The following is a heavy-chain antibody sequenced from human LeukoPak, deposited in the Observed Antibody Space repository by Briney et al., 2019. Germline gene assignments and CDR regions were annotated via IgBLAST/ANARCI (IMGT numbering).Heavy chain of an antibody. CDR3: ARRVDYGSGTHRQYAFDI. CDR1: GYTFTSYG. J-gene: IGHJ3*02. Sequence: GASVKVFCKASGYTFTSYGISWVRQAPGQGLEWMGWISAYNGKTNYAQKLQGRVTMTTDTSTSTAYMELRSLRSEDTAVYYCARRVDYGSGTHRQYAFDIWGQGTMVTVSS. D-gene: IGHD3-10*01. V-gene: IGHV1-18*01. CDR2: ISAYNGKT.